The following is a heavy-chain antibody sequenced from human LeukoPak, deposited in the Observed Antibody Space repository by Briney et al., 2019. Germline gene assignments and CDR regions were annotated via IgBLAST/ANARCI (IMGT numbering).Heavy chain of an antibody. Sequence: GGSLRLSCAASGFTFSSYAMSWVRQAPGKGLEWVSAISGSGGSTYYADSVKGRFTISRDNSKNTLYLQMNSLRAEDTAVYYCAKDPMVRGVIITTFDYWGQGTLVTVPS. J-gene: IGHJ4*02. D-gene: IGHD3-10*01. CDR2: ISGSGGST. CDR3: AKDPMVRGVIITTFDY. V-gene: IGHV3-23*01. CDR1: GFTFSSYA.